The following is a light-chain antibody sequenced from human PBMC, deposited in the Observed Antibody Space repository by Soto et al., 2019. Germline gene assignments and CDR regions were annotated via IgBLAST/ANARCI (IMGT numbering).Light chain of an antibody. CDR3: QQFNNWPPGIT. Sequence: EIVLTQSPGTLSLSPGERATLSCRASQSVSSSYLAWYQQKPGQAPRLLIYGASSRATGIPDRFSGSGSGTDFALTISRLEPEDFAVYYCQQFNNWPPGITFGQGTRLEI. J-gene: IGKJ5*01. V-gene: IGKV3-20*01. CDR2: GAS. CDR1: QSVSSSY.